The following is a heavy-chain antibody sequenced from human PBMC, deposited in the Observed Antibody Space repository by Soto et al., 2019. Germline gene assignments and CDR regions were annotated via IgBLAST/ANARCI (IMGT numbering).Heavy chain of an antibody. CDR3: AQALGLIDPFGY. Sequence: GSLRLSCAASGFTFGTYAMTWVRQAPGKALEWVSTISGSGGSTYYADSAKGRFTISRDNSKNTLYLQMSSLRADDTAVYYCAQALGLIDPFGYWGQGTLVTVSS. J-gene: IGHJ4*02. CDR1: GFTFGTYA. D-gene: IGHD3-16*01. V-gene: IGHV3-23*01. CDR2: ISGSGGST.